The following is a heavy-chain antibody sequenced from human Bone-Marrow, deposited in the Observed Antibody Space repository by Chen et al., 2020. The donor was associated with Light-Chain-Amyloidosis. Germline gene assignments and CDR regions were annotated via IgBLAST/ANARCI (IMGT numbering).Heavy chain of an antibody. Sequence: EMQLVESGGDLVQPGGSLRLSCTASGFNFKDSTLNWVRQAPGKGLEWVSTTSPGDRTYYADSVKGRFAVSRDDLKTTLYLQMSKLRAEDTAIYYCTKRWGYFDSWGQGALVTVSS. D-gene: IGHD1-26*01. CDR1: GFNFKDST. V-gene: IGHV3-23*04. CDR3: TKRWGYFDS. J-gene: IGHJ4*02. CDR2: TSPGDRT.